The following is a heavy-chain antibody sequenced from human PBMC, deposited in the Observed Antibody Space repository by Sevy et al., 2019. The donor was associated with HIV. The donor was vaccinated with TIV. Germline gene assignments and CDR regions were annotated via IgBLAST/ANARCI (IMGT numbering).Heavy chain of an antibody. CDR1: GFTFSDHY. V-gene: IGHV3-72*01. CDR2: IRNRPNSYTT. J-gene: IGHJ6*03. CDR3: VRGPNCGVGGCQQISPYCLDV. Sequence: GESLKISCAASGFTFSDHYVDWVRQAPGKGLEWVGRIRNRPNSYTTEYAASVKGRFTILRDDSRNSVYLQMNSLKTQDSAVYYCVRGPNCGVGGCQQISPYCLDVWGKGATVTVSS. D-gene: IGHD2-15*01.